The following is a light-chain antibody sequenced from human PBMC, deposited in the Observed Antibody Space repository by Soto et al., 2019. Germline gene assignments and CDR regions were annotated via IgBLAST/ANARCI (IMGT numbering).Light chain of an antibody. V-gene: IGLV2-8*01. CDR3: TSYAGNKVI. Sequence: QSALTQPPSASGSPGQSVTISCTGTSSDVGGYDYVSWFQQHPDKAPKLMIYEVSKRPSGVPDRFSGSKSDNTASLTVSGLQAEDEAVYYCTSYAGNKVIFGGGTKLTVL. CDR1: SSDVGGYDY. CDR2: EVS. J-gene: IGLJ2*01.